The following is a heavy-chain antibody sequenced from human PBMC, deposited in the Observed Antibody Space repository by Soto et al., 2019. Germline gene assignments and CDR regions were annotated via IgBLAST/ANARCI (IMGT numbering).Heavy chain of an antibody. D-gene: IGHD3-22*01. CDR3: AASSKWLFSGALDI. Sequence: SVKVSCKASGFTFTSSAVQWVRQARGQRLEWIGWIAVGSGNTNYAQKFQERVTITRDMSTSTAYMELSSLRSEDTAVYYCAASSKWLFSGALDIWGQGTMVTVSS. J-gene: IGHJ3*02. CDR1: GFTFTSSA. CDR2: IAVGSGNT. V-gene: IGHV1-58*01.